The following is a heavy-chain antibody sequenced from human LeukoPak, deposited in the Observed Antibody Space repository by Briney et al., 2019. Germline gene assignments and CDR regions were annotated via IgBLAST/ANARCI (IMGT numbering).Heavy chain of an antibody. Sequence: SETLSLTCAVYGGSFSGYYWSWIRQPPGKGLEWIGEINHSGSTNYNPSLKSRVTISVDTSKNQFSLKLSSVTAADTAVYYCAKTEKYCTSTSCYCWFDPWGQGTLVTVSS. CDR1: GGSFSGYY. J-gene: IGHJ5*02. CDR3: AKTEKYCTSTSCYCWFDP. CDR2: INHSGST. V-gene: IGHV4-34*01. D-gene: IGHD2-2*01.